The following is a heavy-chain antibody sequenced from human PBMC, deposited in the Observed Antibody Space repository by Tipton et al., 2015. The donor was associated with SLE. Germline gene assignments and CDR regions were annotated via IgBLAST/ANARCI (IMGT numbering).Heavy chain of an antibody. CDR1: GGSISSGSYY. J-gene: IGHJ3*02. CDR2: IYTSGST. CDR3: ARGGGAFDI. V-gene: IGHV4-61*09. Sequence: LRLSCTVSGGSISSGSYYWSWIRQPAGKGLEWIGYIYTSGSTYYNPSLKSRVTISVDTSKNQFSLKLSSVTAADTAVYYCARGGGAFDIWGQGTMVTVSS.